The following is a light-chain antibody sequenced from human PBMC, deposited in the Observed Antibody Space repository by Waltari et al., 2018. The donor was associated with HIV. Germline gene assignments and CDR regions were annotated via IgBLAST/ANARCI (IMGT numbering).Light chain of an antibody. J-gene: IGLJ2*01. V-gene: IGLV2-18*02. CDR2: EVN. Sequence: QSALTQPPSVSGSPGPSVTSSCPGTNSDVGRYNRISWYQLPPGTAPKLMIYEVNNRPSGVPARFSGSKSGNTASLTISGLQAEDEADYYCSSYTSSSTLWSFGGGTELTVL. CDR1: NSDVGRYNR. CDR3: SSYTSSSTLWS.